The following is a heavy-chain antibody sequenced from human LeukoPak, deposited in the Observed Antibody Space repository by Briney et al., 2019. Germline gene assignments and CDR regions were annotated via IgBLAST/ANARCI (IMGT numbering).Heavy chain of an antibody. J-gene: IGHJ5*02. CDR1: GFTFSSSA. V-gene: IGHV3-23*01. CDR2: ISGSGGST. Sequence: GGSLRLSCAASGFTFSSSAMSWVRQAPGKGLEWVSAISGSGGSTYYADSVKGRFTISRDNSKNTLYLQMNSLRAEDTAVYYCAKDFFRWVTGAPNWFDPWGQGTLVTVSS. D-gene: IGHD2-21*02. CDR3: AKDFFRWVTGAPNWFDP.